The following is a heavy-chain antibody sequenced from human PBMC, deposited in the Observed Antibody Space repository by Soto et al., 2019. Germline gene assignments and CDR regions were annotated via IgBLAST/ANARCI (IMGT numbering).Heavy chain of an antibody. D-gene: IGHD4-4*01. Sequence: QVKLVESGGDVVQPGRSLRLSCEASGFTFGGYAMHWVRQVPGKGPQWVAVISFDVSKQDKADSVEGRFTISRDNSKNSLYLQMDSLRTEDTAVYYCARDPGSNSGSGYFDYWGQGTLVIVSS. CDR3: ARDPGSNSGSGYFDY. CDR1: GFTFGGYA. J-gene: IGHJ4*02. CDR2: ISFDVSKQ. V-gene: IGHV3-30-3*01.